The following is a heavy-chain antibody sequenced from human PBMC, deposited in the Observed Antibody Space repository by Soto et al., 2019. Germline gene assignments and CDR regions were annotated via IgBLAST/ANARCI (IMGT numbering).Heavy chain of an antibody. CDR1: DGLVSSDPHS. CDR3: ASDYYDSSGYYFNY. J-gene: IGHJ4*02. V-gene: IGHV4-30-4*08. CDR2: IYYSGST. D-gene: IGHD3-22*01. Sequence: SETLSLTCTVSDGLVSSDPHSWSWIRRPPGKGLEWIGYIYYSGSTYYNPSLKSRVTISVDTSKNQFSLKLSSVTAADTAVYYCASDYYDSSGYYFNYWGQGTLVTVSS.